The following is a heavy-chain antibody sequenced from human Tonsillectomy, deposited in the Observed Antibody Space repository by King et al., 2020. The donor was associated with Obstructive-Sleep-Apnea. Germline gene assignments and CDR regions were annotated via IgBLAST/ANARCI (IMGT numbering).Heavy chain of an antibody. V-gene: IGHV3-30*04. CDR3: ARNPGGGYGGVFDS. CDR2: LSYDGSNK. CDR1: GFTFSSYP. D-gene: IGHD1-26*01. Sequence: VQLVESGGGVVQPGRSLRLSCVASGFTFSSYPMHWVRQGPGKGLEWVAVLSYDGSNKYYADSVKGRFTISRDNSKNTLYLQMNSLRSEDTAVYYCARNPGGGYGGVFDSWGQGTLVTVSS. J-gene: IGHJ4*02.